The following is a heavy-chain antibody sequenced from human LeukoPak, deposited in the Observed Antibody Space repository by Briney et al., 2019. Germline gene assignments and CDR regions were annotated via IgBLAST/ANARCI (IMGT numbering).Heavy chain of an antibody. CDR1: GYTFTSYY. CDR3: ARGSGNYDSSGYRDY. D-gene: IGHD3-22*01. J-gene: IGHJ4*02. Sequence: GASVKVSFKASGYTFTSYYMHWVRQAPGQGLEWMGIINPSGGSTSYAQKFQGRVTMTRDMSTSTVYMELSSLRSEDTAVYYCARGSGNYDSSGYRDYWGQGTLVTVSS. V-gene: IGHV1-46*01. CDR2: INPSGGST.